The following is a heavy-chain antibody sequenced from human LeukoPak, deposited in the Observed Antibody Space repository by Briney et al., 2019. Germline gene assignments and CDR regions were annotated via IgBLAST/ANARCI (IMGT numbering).Heavy chain of an antibody. J-gene: IGHJ2*01. D-gene: IGHD5-24*01. CDR2: ISASGGST. V-gene: IGHV3-23*01. Sequence: QPGGSLRLSCAASGFTFSGQAMSWVRQALGKGLEWVSTISASGGSTYYADSVKGRFSISRDNSKNTLYVQMTSLRPDDTADYYCAKVPDGSPRGYWYLDLWGRGTLVTVSS. CDR3: AKVPDGSPRGYWYLDL. CDR1: GFTFSGQA.